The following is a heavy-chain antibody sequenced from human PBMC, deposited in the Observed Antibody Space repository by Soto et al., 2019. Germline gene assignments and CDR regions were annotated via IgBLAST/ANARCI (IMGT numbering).Heavy chain of an antibody. V-gene: IGHV1-18*04. CDR3: ARVPIYYYDSIGTVHX. J-gene: IGHJ4*02. D-gene: IGHD3-22*01. CDR1: GYTFTSYG. CDR2: ISAYNGNT. Sequence: ASLKVSCKASGYTFTSYGISWVRQAPGQGLEWMGCISAYNGNTNYAQKLQGRVTMTTDTSTSTAYMELRSLRSDDTAVYYCARVPIYYYDSIGTVHXWGQGTLVTVSX.